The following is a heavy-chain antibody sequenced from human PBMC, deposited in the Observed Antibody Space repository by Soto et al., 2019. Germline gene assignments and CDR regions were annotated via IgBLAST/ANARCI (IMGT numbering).Heavy chain of an antibody. CDR2: IIPGFGAA. CDR1: GATLNTFINYG. Sequence: QVQLVQSGAEVKKPGSSVRVSCKASGATLNTFINYGITWVRQAPGQGLEWLGGIIPGFGAANHAPKFQGRVTISADESTGTVNMELSSLRSEDTAEYYCERGAATKLLVLMYDALEIWGQGTMVTVSS. CDR3: ERGAATKLLVLMYDALEI. J-gene: IGHJ3*02. D-gene: IGHD5-12*01. V-gene: IGHV1-69*12.